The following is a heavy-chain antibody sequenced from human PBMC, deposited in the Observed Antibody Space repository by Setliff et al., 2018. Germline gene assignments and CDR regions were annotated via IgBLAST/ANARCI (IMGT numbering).Heavy chain of an antibody. J-gene: IGHJ4*02. V-gene: IGHV3-74*01. CDR2: ITHDGSST. Sequence: TGGSLRLSCAGSGFTFNTYWMTWVRQAPGKGLEWVASITHDGSSTTYEDSVKGRFTISRDNAKNTLYLQMNSLRAEDTAVYYCARAHSSTLSVHDYWGQGTLVTVSS. D-gene: IGHD2-2*01. CDR1: GFTFNTYW. CDR3: ARAHSSTLSVHDY.